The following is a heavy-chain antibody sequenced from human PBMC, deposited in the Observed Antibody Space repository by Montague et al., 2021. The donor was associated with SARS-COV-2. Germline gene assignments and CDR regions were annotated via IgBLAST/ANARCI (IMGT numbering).Heavy chain of an antibody. J-gene: IGHJ4*02. Sequence: SLRLSCAASGFTFDDYAMHWVRQAPGKGLEWVSGISWNSGSIGYADSVKGQFTIPRDNAKNSLYLQMNSLRAEDTALYYCAKDIDGHSSTFDYWGQGTLVTVSS. CDR3: AKDIDGHSSTFDY. V-gene: IGHV3-9*01. CDR2: ISWNSGSI. CDR1: GFTFDDYA. D-gene: IGHD6-13*01.